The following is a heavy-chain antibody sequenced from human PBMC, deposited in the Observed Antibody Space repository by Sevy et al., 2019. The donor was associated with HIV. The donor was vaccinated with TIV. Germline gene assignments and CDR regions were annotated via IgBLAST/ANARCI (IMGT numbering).Heavy chain of an antibody. CDR3: AKVHLATWWTLDY. D-gene: IGHD2-15*01. J-gene: IGHJ4*02. V-gene: IGHV3-30*18. CDR2: ISKTGSDK. Sequence: GGSLRLSCAASGFDFNNYGIYWVRQAPGRGLEWVSFISKTGSDKFYAVSVKGRFTISRHNSNNTLSLEMESLRNDDTATYFCAKVHLATWWTLDYWGQGALVTVSS. CDR1: GFDFNNYG.